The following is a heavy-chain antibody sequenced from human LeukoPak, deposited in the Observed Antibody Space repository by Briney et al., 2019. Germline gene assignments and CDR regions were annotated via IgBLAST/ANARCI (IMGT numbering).Heavy chain of an antibody. CDR2: ISSSSSYI. CDR3: ARDIDSSGYYEN. J-gene: IGHJ4*02. CDR1: GFTFSSYS. V-gene: IGHV3-21*01. D-gene: IGHD3-22*01. Sequence: PGGSLRLSCAASGFTFSSYSMYWVRQAPGKGLEWVSSISSSSSYIYYADSVKGRFTISRDNAKNSLYLQMNSLRAEDTAVYYCARDIDSSGYYENWGQGTLVTVSS.